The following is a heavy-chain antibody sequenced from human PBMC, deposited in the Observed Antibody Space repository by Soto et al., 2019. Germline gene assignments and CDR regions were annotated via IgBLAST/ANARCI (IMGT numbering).Heavy chain of an antibody. Sequence: NPSETLSLTCTVSGGSISSGDYYWSWIRQPPGKGLEWIGYIYYSGSTYYNPSLKSRVTISVDTSKNQFSLKLSSVTAADTAVYYCAREETMVRGVSNWFDPWGQGTLVTVSS. D-gene: IGHD3-10*01. CDR1: GGSISSGDYY. V-gene: IGHV4-30-4*01. J-gene: IGHJ5*02. CDR2: IYYSGST. CDR3: AREETMVRGVSNWFDP.